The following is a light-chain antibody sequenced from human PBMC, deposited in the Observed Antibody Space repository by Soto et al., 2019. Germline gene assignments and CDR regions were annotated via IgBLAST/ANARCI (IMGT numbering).Light chain of an antibody. J-gene: IGKJ3*01. CDR2: QVS. CDR1: RGLVFSDGNTF. Sequence: DVVMTQSPLCLPFTLGQSASISCRSSRGLVFSDGNTFLSWFQQRPGQSPSCLIYQVSKRDSGVPDRCSGSGLGTDFTLTISRVEAEDVGIYYCAQATRCHLTFGGGTKGDT. V-gene: IGKV2-30*01. CDR3: AQATRCHLT.